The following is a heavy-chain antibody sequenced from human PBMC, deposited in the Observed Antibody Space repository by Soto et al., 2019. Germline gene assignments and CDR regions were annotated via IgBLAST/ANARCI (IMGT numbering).Heavy chain of an antibody. CDR2: IYYSGST. CDR3: ARHVIGFYDILTGYHRPFDY. V-gene: IGHV4-59*08. Sequence: SVPMSVPCTVSGGSSSNLYWSWIMKTQGKGLEWIGYIYYSGSTNYNPSLKSRVTISVDTSKNQFSLKLSSVTAADTAVYYCARHVIGFYDILTGYHRPFDYWGQGTLVTVSS. CDR1: GGSSSNLY. J-gene: IGHJ4*02. D-gene: IGHD3-9*01.